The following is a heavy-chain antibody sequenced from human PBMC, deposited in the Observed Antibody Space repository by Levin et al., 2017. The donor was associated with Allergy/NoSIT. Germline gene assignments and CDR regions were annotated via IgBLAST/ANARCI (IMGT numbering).Heavy chain of an antibody. J-gene: IGHJ4*02. CDR2: IYESGST. D-gene: IGHD2-8*01. CDR3: ARWGAGGYSTERTFDY. Sequence: PSETLSLTCIVSGGSIRNYYWSWIRQPPGKGLEWVGYIYESGSTNYNPSLKSRVTISMDKSKNQFSLKLASVTAADTAVYYCARWGAGGYSTERTFDYWGPGTLFTVSS. CDR1: GGSIRNYY. V-gene: IGHV4-59*01.